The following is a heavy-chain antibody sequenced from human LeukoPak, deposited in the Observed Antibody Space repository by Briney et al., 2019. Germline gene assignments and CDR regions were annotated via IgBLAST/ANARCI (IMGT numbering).Heavy chain of an antibody. CDR3: ARSQIQTYYDFWSGFSWFDP. Sequence: GASVKVSCKASGYTFTSYGISWVRQAPGQGLEWMGWISAYNGNTNYAQKLQGRVTMATDTSTSTAYMELRSLRSDDTAVYYCARSQIQTYYDFWSGFSWFDPWGQGTLVTVSS. D-gene: IGHD3-3*01. CDR2: ISAYNGNT. V-gene: IGHV1-18*01. CDR1: GYTFTSYG. J-gene: IGHJ5*02.